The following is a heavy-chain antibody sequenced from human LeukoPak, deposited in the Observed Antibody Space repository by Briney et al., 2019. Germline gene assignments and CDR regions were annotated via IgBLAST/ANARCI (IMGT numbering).Heavy chain of an antibody. CDR3: ARLWSDIVVVPAAINYYYGMDV. CDR2: IYYSGST. CDR1: GGSISSSSYY. V-gene: IGHV4-39*07. J-gene: IGHJ6*02. Sequence: SETLSLTCTVSGGSISSSSYYWGWIRQPPGTGLEWIGSIYYSGSTYYNPSLKSRVTMSVDTSKNQFSLKLSSVTAADTAVYYCARLWSDIVVVPAAINYYYGMDVWGQGTTVTVSS. D-gene: IGHD2-2*02.